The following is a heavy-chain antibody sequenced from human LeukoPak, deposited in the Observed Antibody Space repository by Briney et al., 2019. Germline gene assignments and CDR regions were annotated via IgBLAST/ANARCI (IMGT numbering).Heavy chain of an antibody. D-gene: IGHD2-2*01. CDR3: ARDQCSTSSCKYFQH. CDR1: GFIFSDYP. Sequence: GESLRLSCSASGFIFSDYPMHWVRQAPGKGLEYLSGISSDGRNTYHANSVKGRFTISRDNCKSTLYLQMGSLRAEDMAVYYCARDQCSTSSCKYFQHWGQGTLVTVSS. CDR2: ISSDGRNT. V-gene: IGHV3-64*01. J-gene: IGHJ1*01.